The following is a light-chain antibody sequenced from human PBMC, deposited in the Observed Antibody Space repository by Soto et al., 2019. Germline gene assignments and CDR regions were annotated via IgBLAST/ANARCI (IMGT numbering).Light chain of an antibody. Sequence: DILLTQSPSTLSLSAGGRATLSCRASQSVSSYLAWYQQKPGQAPRLLIYDASNRATGIPARFSGSGSGTDFTLTISSLEPEDFAVYYCQQRSNWPTFGGGTKVDNK. CDR3: QQRSNWPT. J-gene: IGKJ4*01. V-gene: IGKV3-11*01. CDR2: DAS. CDR1: QSVSSY.